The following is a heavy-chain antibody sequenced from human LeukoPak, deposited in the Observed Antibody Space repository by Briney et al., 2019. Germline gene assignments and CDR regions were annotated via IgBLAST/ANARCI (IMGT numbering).Heavy chain of an antibody. Sequence: KPSETLSLTCTVSGGSISSGGYSWSWIRQHPGKGLEWIGYIYYSGSTYYNPSLKSRVTISVDTSKNQFSLKLSSVTAADTAVYYCARLIIAVAGSGYYYYGMDVWGQGTTVTVSS. D-gene: IGHD6-19*01. J-gene: IGHJ6*02. CDR1: GGSISSGGYS. V-gene: IGHV4-31*03. CDR3: ARLIIAVAGSGYYYYGMDV. CDR2: IYYSGST.